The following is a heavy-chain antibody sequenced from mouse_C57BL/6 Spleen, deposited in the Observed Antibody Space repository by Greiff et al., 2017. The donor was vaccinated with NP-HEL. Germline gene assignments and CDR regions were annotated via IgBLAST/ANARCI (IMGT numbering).Heavy chain of an antibody. Sequence: VQLQQPGAELVMPGASVKLSCKASGYTFTSYWMHWVKQRPGQGLEWIGEIDPSDSYTNYNQKFKGKSTLTVDKSSSTAYMQLSSLTSEDAAVYYCARGGSSYEGDYFDYWGQGTTLTVSS. V-gene: IGHV1-69*01. J-gene: IGHJ2*01. CDR3: ARGGSSYEGDYFDY. CDR2: IDPSDSYT. CDR1: GYTFTSYW. D-gene: IGHD1-1*01.